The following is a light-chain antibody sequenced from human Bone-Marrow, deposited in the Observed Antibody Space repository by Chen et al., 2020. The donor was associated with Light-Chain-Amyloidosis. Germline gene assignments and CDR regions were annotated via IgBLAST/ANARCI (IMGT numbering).Light chain of an antibody. Sequence: DVVMTQSPLSLPVTLGQPASISCRSSQSLVHSNGNTYLNWFQQRPGQSPRRLIYQVSNRDSGVPDRFSGSGSVTDFTLKISKVEAEDVGVYYCMQDTHWPKTFGQGTKLEIK. CDR1: QSLVHSNGNTY. V-gene: IGKV2-30*02. CDR3: MQDTHWPKT. CDR2: QVS. J-gene: IGKJ2*01.